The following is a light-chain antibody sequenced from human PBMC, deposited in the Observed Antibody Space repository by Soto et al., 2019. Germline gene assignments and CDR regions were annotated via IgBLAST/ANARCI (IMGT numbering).Light chain of an antibody. CDR1: SSDVGGYTY. CDR2: DVS. J-gene: IGLJ2*01. CDR3: SSYTSSNTVI. Sequence: QSALTQPASVSGSPGQSIAISCTGTSSDVGGYTYVSWYQQHPGKAPKLMIYDVSARPSGVSNRFSGSKSDNTASLTISGLQAEDEADYYCSSYTSSNTVIFG. V-gene: IGLV2-14*01.